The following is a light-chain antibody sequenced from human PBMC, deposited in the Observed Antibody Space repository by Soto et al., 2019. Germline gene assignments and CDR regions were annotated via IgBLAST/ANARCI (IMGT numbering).Light chain of an antibody. J-gene: IGKJ4*01. Sequence: EYVLTQSPGTLALCPGWRTNLSCRVSQTVRNNYLAWYQQKPGQAPRLLIYDASSRATGIPDRFSGGGPGTDFTLTMSRLEPEDFAVYYCQQFSSYPLTFGGGTKVDIK. CDR3: QQFSSYPLT. V-gene: IGKV3-20*01. CDR1: QTVRNNY. CDR2: DAS.